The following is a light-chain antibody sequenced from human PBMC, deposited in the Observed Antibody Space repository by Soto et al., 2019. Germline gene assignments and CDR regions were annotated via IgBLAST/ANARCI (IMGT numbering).Light chain of an antibody. J-gene: IGLJ1*01. CDR2: DVA. CDR1: SSDVGGYDY. CDR3: VSYTSSTTYV. Sequence: SALTQPRSVSGSPGQSVTISCSGTSSDVGGYDYVSWYQQHPGKPPKLIIYDVANRPSGVSNRFSGSKSGSTASLIISRLQTEDEADYYCVSYTSSTTYVFGTGTKV. V-gene: IGLV2-14*03.